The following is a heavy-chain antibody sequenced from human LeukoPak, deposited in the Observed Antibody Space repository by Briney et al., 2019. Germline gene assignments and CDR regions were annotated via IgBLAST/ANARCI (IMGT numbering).Heavy chain of an antibody. J-gene: IGHJ3*02. CDR2: ISYDGSNK. CDR1: GFTFSSYA. D-gene: IGHD3-10*01. V-gene: IGHV3-30*04. CDR3: ARAGFGPPYGSGRGAFDI. Sequence: GRSLRLSCAASGFTFSSYAMHWVRQAPGKGLEWVAVISYDGSNKYYADSVKGRFTISRDNSKNTLYLQMNSLRAEDTAVYYCARAGFGPPYGSGRGAFDIWGQGTMVTVSS.